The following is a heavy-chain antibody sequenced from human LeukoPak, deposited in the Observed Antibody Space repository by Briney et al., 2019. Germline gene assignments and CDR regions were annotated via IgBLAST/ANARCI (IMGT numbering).Heavy chain of an antibody. D-gene: IGHD6-19*01. J-gene: IGHJ4*02. Sequence: SVKVSCKASGGTFSSYAISWVRQAPGQGLEWMGGIIPIFGTANYAQKFQGRVTITTDESTSTAYMELSSLRSEDTAVYYCARDRRWYSSGWYGIDYWGQGTLVTVSS. CDR2: IIPIFGTA. CDR3: ARDRRWYSSGWYGIDY. CDR1: GGTFSSYA. V-gene: IGHV1-69*05.